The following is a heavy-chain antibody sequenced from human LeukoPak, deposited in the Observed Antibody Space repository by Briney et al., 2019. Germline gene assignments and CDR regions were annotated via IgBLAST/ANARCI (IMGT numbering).Heavy chain of an antibody. CDR1: GFTFSDYY. CDR3: ARNRWSQTLYDY. V-gene: IGHV3-11*01. Sequence: GGSLRLSCAASGFTFSDYYMSWIRQAPGHGLEWVSYISSSGTIIYYAASVKGRFTISTDNAKNSLYLKMNSVRAEDTAVYYCARNRWSQTLYDYWGQGTLVTVAS. CDR2: ISSSGTII. D-gene: IGHD6-13*01. J-gene: IGHJ4*02.